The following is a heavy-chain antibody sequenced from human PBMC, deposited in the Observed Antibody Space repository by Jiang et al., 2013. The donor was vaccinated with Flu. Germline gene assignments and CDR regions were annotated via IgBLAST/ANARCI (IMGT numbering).Heavy chain of an antibody. V-gene: IGHV1-18*04. CDR1: GYTFSNYG. CDR3: ARDAAPYCGGGSCYGFFDL. CDR2: ISVYSGDT. J-gene: IGHJ4*02. Sequence: SGAEVKKPGASVNVSCKASGYTFSNYGITWVRQAPGQGLELMGWISVYSGDTNSGQKFPGRVTIITDRSTSTVYMELRNLRPDDTGVYYCARDAAPYCGGGSCYGFFDLWGQGTLVTVSS. D-gene: IGHD2-15*01.